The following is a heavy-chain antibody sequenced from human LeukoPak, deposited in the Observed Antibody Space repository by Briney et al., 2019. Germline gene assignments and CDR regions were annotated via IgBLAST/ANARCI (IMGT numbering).Heavy chain of an antibody. CDR3: ARDRVGATDYFDY. Sequence: HAGGSLRLSCAASGFTVDSNYLSWVRQAPGKGLEWVSTIYTGGNTYYADSVKGRFTISRDNSKNTLYLQMNSLRAEDTAVYYCARDRVGATDYFDYWGQGTLVTVSS. CDR2: IYTGGNT. V-gene: IGHV3-53*05. CDR1: GFTVDSNY. J-gene: IGHJ4*02. D-gene: IGHD1-26*01.